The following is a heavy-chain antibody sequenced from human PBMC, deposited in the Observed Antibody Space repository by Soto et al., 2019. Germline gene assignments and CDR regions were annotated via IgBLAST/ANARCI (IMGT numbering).Heavy chain of an antibody. Sequence: PSQTLSLTCAISGDSVSSNSAAWNWIRQSPSRGLEWLGRTYYRSKWYNDYAVSVKSRITINPDTSKNQFSLQLNSVTPEDTAVYYCAATYYDILTGYYPPGYYYYGMDVWGQGTKVTVSS. J-gene: IGHJ6*02. CDR3: AATYYDILTGYYPPGYYYYGMDV. CDR2: TYYRSKWYN. D-gene: IGHD3-9*01. CDR1: GDSVSSNSAA. V-gene: IGHV6-1*01.